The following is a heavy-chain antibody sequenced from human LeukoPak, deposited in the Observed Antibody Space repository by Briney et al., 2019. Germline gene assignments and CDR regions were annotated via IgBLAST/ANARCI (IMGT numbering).Heavy chain of an antibody. J-gene: IGHJ1*01. CDR1: GYTFTSYG. D-gene: IGHD2-15*01. CDR2: ISAYNGDT. V-gene: IGHV1-18*04. CDR3: ARDEPSVGYCSGASCYQRYFQH. Sequence: ASVKVSCKASGYTFTSYGITWVRQPPGQGLEWMGWISAYNGDTNYAQKLQGRVTMTTDTSTSTAYMELRSLRSDDTAVYYCARDEPSVGYCSGASCYQRYFQHWGQGTLVTVAS.